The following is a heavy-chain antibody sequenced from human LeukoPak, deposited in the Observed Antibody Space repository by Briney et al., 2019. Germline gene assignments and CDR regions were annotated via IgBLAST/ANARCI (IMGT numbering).Heavy chain of an antibody. Sequence: GGSLRLSCAASGFTFSSDWMSGVRQAPGEGLECVANIKQDGSEKYYMDSVKGRFTISRDNAKNSLYMQMNSLRAEDTRRYYCASVLVRYDYVWGGYRYGGNFLHWRQRPLV. CDR2: IKQDGSEK. J-gene: IGHJ4*02. CDR3: ASVLVRYDYVWGGYRYGGNFLH. V-gene: IGHV3-7*01. CDR1: GFTFSSDW. D-gene: IGHD3-16*02.